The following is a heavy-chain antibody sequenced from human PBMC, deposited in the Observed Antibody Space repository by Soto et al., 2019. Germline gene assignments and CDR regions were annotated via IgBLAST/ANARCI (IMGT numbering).Heavy chain of an antibody. CDR3: ATQTISYTWDV. J-gene: IGHJ6*02. CDR1: GSTISTPKW. V-gene: IGHV4-4*02. CDR2: ISHSEGS. D-gene: IGHD4-4*01. Sequence: SEFLSQTYLHSGSTISTPKWWTWVRQPPGKGLEWIAEISHSEGSNYNPSLKSRVAMSLDNSKNQFSLRLSSVTAADTAVYYCATQTISYTWDVWGQGTTVT.